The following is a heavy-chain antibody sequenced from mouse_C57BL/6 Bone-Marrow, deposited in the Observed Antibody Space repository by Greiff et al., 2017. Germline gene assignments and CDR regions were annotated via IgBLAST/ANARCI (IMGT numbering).Heavy chain of an antibody. D-gene: IGHD2-4*01. CDR3: AKNGGIFDDYDWYFDV. CDR1: GFSLTSYG. CDR2: IWRGGST. J-gene: IGHJ1*03. V-gene: IGHV2-5*01. Sequence: VQLQQSGPGLVQPSQSLSITCTVSGFSLTSYGVHWVRQSPGKGLEWLGVIWRGGSTDYNAAFMSRLSITKDNSKSQVFFKMNSLQADDTAIYYCAKNGGIFDDYDWYFDVWGTGTTVTVSS.